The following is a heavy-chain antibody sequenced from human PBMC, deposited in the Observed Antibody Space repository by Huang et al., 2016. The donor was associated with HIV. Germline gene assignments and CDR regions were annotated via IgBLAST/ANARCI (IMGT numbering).Heavy chain of an antibody. D-gene: IGHD4-17*01. Sequence: QVQLQQWGAGLLKPSETLSLTCAVYGGSLSGYYWSWIRQPPGKGLEWIGEINYAGNTNYSPSLKSRVSMSVDTAKKQFSLKLTSVTATDTAVYFCARVGVDFGDWYNWLDPWGQGTLVIVSS. CDR2: INYAGNT. J-gene: IGHJ5*02. CDR1: GGSLSGYY. V-gene: IGHV4-34*02. CDR3: ARVGVDFGDWYNWLDP.